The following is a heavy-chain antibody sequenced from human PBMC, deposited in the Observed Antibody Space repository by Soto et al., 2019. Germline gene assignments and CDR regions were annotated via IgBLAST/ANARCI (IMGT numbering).Heavy chain of an antibody. Sequence: SVKVSCKASGYTFTTYDINWVRQAPGQGLEWMGGIIPIFGTANYAQKFQGRVTITADESTSTAYMELSSLRSEDTAVYYCARVGGGNYCSGGSCYFFWGQGTLVTVSS. D-gene: IGHD2-15*01. CDR1: GYTFTTYD. J-gene: IGHJ4*02. CDR3: ARVGGGNYCSGGSCYFF. CDR2: IIPIFGTA. V-gene: IGHV1-69*13.